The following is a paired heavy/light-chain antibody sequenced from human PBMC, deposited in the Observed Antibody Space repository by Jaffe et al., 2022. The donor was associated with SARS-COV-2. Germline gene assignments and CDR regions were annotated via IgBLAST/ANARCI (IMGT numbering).Light chain of an antibody. CDR1: QTISSY. CDR2: SAS. V-gene: IGKV1-39*01. CDR3: QQSFSTPNT. Sequence: DIQMTQSPSSLSASLGDRVTITCRATQTISSYLNWYQQKPGRAPTLLIYSASSLQSGVPSRFSGSGSGTDFTLTISSLQPEDFATYYCQQSFSTPNTFGPGTKLEI. J-gene: IGKJ2*01.
Heavy chain of an antibody. V-gene: IGHV3-30*18. CDR3: AKAGRDSYYAGGLPYFYFGMDV. D-gene: IGHD4-4*01. CDR1: GFTFSSYG. J-gene: IGHJ6*02. Sequence: QVQLVESGGGVVQPGRSLRLSCAASGFTFSSYGMYWVRQAPGKGLEWVAVILYDGTKKYYADSVKGRFTISRDNPKNTLYLQMNSLRAEDTAMYYCAKAGRDSYYAGGLPYFYFGMDVWGQGTTVTVSS. CDR2: ILYDGTKK.